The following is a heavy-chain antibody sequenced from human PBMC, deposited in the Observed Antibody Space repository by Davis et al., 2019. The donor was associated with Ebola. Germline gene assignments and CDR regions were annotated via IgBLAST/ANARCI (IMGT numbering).Heavy chain of an antibody. Sequence: PGGSLRLSCAASGFTFSSYSMNWVRQAPGKGLEWVSYISSSSSTIYYADSAKGRFTISRDNAKNSLYLQMNSLRDEDTAVYYCAALGGLYYYYYGMDVWGQGTTVTVSS. J-gene: IGHJ6*02. V-gene: IGHV3-48*02. CDR3: AALGGLYYYYYGMDV. CDR1: GFTFSSYS. CDR2: ISSSSSTI. D-gene: IGHD3-10*01.